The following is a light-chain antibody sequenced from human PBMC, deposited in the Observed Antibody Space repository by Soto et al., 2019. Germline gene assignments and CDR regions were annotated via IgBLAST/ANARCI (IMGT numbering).Light chain of an antibody. V-gene: IGLV1-40*01. CDR3: CSYAGSYTYV. Sequence: QSVLTQPPSVSGAPGQRGAISCTGSSSNIGAEYDVHWYQQLPGTAPKRLIYGDNNRPSGVPDRFSGSKSGTSASLAITGLQPEDEADYYCCSYAGSYTYVFGTGTKVTVL. CDR2: GDN. CDR1: SSNIGAEYD. J-gene: IGLJ1*01.